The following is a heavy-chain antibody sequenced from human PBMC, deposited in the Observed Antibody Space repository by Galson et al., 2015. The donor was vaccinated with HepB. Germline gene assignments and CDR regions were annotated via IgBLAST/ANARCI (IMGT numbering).Heavy chain of an antibody. V-gene: IGHV3-11*01. CDR1: GFTFTDYY. D-gene: IGHD1/OR15-1a*01. Sequence: SLRLSCAASGFTFTDYYLSWVRQAPGKGLEWVSYSSVSGSAIYYADSVRGRFAISRDNAKKSLYLQMNSLGVEDTAVYYCARNNGFDAFDIWGQGTMVTVSS. CDR3: ARNNGFDAFDI. CDR2: SSVSGSAI. J-gene: IGHJ3*02.